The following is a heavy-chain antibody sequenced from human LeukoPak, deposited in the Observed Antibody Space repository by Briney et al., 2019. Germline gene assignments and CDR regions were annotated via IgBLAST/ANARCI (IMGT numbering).Heavy chain of an antibody. CDR2: SSSSSNYI. V-gene: IGHV3-21*01. Sequence: GTLSLSCAASGFTFSSYSMNWVRQAPGKGLEMISNSSSSSNYIYYADSVKGTFTISRDKAKNALYLQMNSLRAEDTAVYYCARQWLKVFDPWGQGTLVTVSS. J-gene: IGHJ5*02. CDR3: ARQWLKVFDP. D-gene: IGHD6-19*01. CDR1: GFTFSSYS.